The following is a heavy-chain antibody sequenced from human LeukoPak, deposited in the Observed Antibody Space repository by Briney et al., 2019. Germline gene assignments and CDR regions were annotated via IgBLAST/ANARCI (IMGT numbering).Heavy chain of an antibody. V-gene: IGHV1-69*05. J-gene: IGHJ3*02. CDR2: IIPIFGTA. CDR3: ARGYTSTYYGSGSYLVSADDAFDI. CDR1: GGTFSSYA. D-gene: IGHD3-10*01. Sequence: SVKVSCKASGGTFSSYAISWVRQAPGQGLEWMGGIIPIFGTANYAQKFQGRVTITTDESTSTAYMELSSLRSEDTAVYYCARGYTSTYYGSGSYLVSADDAFDIWGQGTLVTVSS.